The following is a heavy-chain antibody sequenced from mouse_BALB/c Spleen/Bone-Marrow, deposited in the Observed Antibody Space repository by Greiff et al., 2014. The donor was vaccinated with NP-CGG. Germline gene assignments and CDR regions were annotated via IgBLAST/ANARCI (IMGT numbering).Heavy chain of an antibody. D-gene: IGHD1-1*01. J-gene: IGHJ4*01. CDR1: GYTFTEYI. CDR3: ARHEKANYGNYAMDY. CDR2: FYPGSGSI. V-gene: IGHV1-62-2*01. Sequence: SGAELVKPGASVKLSCKASGYTFTEYIIHWVKQRSGQGLEWIGWFYPGSGSIKYNEKFKDKATLTADKSSSTVCMELSRLTSEDSAVYFCARHEKANYGNYAMDYWGQGTSVTVSS.